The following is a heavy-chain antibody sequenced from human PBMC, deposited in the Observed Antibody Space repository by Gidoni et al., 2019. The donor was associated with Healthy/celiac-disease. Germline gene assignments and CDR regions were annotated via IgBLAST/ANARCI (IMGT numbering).Heavy chain of an antibody. CDR3: ARVHTIRAFDI. CDR1: GFTFISYW. V-gene: IGHV3-7*01. J-gene: IGHJ3*02. CDR2: IKQDGSEK. D-gene: IGHD3-3*01. Sequence: EVQLVESGGGLVQPGGSLRLSCAASGFTFISYWMSWVRQAPGKGLEWVANIKQDGSEKYYVDSVKGRFTISRDNAKNSLYLQMNSLRAEDTAVYYCARVHTIRAFDIWGQGTMVTVSS.